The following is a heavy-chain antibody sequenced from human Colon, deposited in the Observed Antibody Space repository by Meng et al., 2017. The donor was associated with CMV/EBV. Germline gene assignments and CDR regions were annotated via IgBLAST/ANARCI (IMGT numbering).Heavy chain of an antibody. D-gene: IGHD3-3*02. Sequence: LSCAASGFSFSAYYMTWIRQAPGKGLGWISSISGSGSTIFYTDSLKGRFTMSRDNARNSLSLQMNSLRVDDTAVYYCARGGSRIFSDWGQGALVTVSS. V-gene: IGHV3-11*04. CDR1: GFSFSAYY. CDR2: ISGSGSTI. CDR3: ARGGSRIFSD. J-gene: IGHJ4*02.